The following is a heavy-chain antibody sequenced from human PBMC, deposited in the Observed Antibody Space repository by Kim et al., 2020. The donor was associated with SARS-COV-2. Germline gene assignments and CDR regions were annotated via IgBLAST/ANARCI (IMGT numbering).Heavy chain of an antibody. CDR2: IYYSGST. D-gene: IGHD2-15*01. V-gene: IGHV4-59*13. CDR3: ARACCSGGGTGFDY. Sequence: SETLSLTCTVSGGSISNYYWSWIRQPPGKGLEWLGYIYYSGSTKYNPSLKGRGVISIDTSKNQFSLKLTSVTAADTAVYYCARACCSGGGTGFDYWGQGKRVTVSS. J-gene: IGHJ4*02. CDR1: GGSISNYY.